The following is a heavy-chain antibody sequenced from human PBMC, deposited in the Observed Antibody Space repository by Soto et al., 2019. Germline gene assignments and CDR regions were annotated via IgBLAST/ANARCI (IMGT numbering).Heavy chain of an antibody. J-gene: IGHJ5*02. CDR1: GGSITSSSYY. CDR2: IYYSGST. CDR3: ARGSGRGGALEFDP. V-gene: IGHV4-30-4*01. Sequence: SETLSLTCTVSGGSITSSSYYWSWIRQPPGKGLEWIGYIYYSGSTYYNPSLKSRVTISVDTSKNQFSLKLSSVTAADTAVYYCARGSGRGGALEFDPWGQGTLVTVSS. D-gene: IGHD2-21*01.